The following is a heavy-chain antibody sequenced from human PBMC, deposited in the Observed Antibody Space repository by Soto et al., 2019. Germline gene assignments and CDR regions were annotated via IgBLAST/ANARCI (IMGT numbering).Heavy chain of an antibody. CDR3: ARRHTAMVNYYYYGMDV. J-gene: IGHJ6*02. CDR2: INHSGST. Sequence: KPSETLSLTCAVYGGSLSGYYWSWIRQPPGKGLEWIGEINHSGSTNYNPSLKSRVTISVDTSKNQFSLKLSSVTAADTAVYYCARRHTAMVNYYYYGMDVWGQGTTVTVSS. CDR1: GGSLSGYY. D-gene: IGHD5-18*01. V-gene: IGHV4-34*01.